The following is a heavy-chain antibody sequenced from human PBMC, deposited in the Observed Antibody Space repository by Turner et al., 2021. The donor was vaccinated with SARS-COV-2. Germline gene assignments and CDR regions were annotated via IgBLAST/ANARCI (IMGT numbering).Heavy chain of an antibody. D-gene: IGHD3-10*01. CDR2: IWYDGSNK. V-gene: IGHV3-33*06. Sequence: QVQLVESGGGVVQPGRSLRLSCAASGFTFSSYGMHWVRQAPGKGLEWVAVIWYDGSNKYYADSVKGRFTISRDNSKNTLYLQMNSLRAEDTAVYYCAKAHGSGSYYNPFDYWGQGTLVTVSS. J-gene: IGHJ4*02. CDR3: AKAHGSGSYYNPFDY. CDR1: GFTFSSYG.